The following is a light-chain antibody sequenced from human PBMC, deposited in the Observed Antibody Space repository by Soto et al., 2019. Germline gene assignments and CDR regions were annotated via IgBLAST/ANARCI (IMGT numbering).Light chain of an antibody. J-gene: IGKJ1*01. CDR3: QQHNSYPWT. V-gene: IGKV1-9*01. CDR1: QGISSY. Sequence: DIQLTQSPSFLSASVGDRVTITCRASQGISSYLAWYQQKPGKAPKLLIYAASTLQSGVPSRFSGSGSGTEFTLTISSLQPEDVATYYCQQHNSYPWTFGQGTKVEIK. CDR2: AAS.